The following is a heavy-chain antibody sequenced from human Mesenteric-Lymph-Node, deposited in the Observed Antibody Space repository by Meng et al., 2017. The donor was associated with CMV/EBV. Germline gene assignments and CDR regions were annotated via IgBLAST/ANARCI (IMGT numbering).Heavy chain of an antibody. V-gene: IGHV4-61*01. CDR3: ARSPFGYCSSTSCYTNPYYFDY. D-gene: IGHD2-2*02. Sequence: SETLSLTCTVSGGSVSSGSYYWSWIRQPPGKGLEWIGYTYYSGSTNYNPSLKSRVTISVDTSKNQFSLKLSSVTAADTAVYYCARSPFGYCSSTSCYTNPYYFDYWGQGTLVTVSS. J-gene: IGHJ4*01. CDR2: TYYSGST. CDR1: GGSVSSGSYY.